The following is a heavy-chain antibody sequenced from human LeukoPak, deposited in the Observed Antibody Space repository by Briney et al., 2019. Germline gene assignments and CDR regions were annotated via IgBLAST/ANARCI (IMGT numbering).Heavy chain of an antibody. V-gene: IGHV1-2*04. CDR1: GGTFSSYA. CDR3: AREAIGDSDSSCYFDY. Sequence: ASVKVSCKASGGTFSSYAISWVRQAPGQGLEWMGWINPNSGGTNYAQKFQGWVTMTRDTSISTAYMELSRLRSDDTAVYYCAREAIGDSDSSCYFDYWGQGTLVTVSS. J-gene: IGHJ4*02. D-gene: IGHD1-26*01. CDR2: INPNSGGT.